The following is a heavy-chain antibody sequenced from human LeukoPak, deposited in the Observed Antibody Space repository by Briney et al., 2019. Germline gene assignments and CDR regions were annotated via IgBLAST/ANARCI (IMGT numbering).Heavy chain of an antibody. CDR1: GFTFSSYS. D-gene: IGHD6-19*01. J-gene: IGHJ3*02. Sequence: GGSLRLSCAASGFTFSSYSMNWVRQAPGKGLEWVSYISSSSSTIYYADSVKGRFTISRDNAKNSLYLQMHGLRAEDTAVYYCARAMGWRDAFDIWGQGTLVTVSS. V-gene: IGHV3-48*01. CDR3: ARAMGWRDAFDI. CDR2: ISSSSSTI.